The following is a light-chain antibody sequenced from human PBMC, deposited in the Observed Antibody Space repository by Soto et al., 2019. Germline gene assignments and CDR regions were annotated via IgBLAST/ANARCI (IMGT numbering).Light chain of an antibody. V-gene: IGKV3-15*01. CDR3: QQYGSSPIT. CDR1: QSIAKD. Sequence: EIVMTQSPATLSMSPGERATLSCRASQSIAKDLAWYQHKPGQAPRLLTHGASTRATGIPARFSGVGSGTEFTLTISSLQSEDFAVYYCQQYGSSPITFGQGTRLEIK. CDR2: GAS. J-gene: IGKJ5*01.